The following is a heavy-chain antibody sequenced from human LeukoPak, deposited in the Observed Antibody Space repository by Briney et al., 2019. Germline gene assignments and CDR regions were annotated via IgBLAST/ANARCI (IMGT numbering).Heavy chain of an antibody. CDR2: FDPEDGET. J-gene: IGHJ4*02. Sequence: GASVKVSCKVSGYTLTELSMHWVRQAPGKGLEWMGGFDPEDGETIYAQKFQGRVTMTENTYTDTDYMELGSLRAEETAVYCCATGPFLCGRYVYWGQGTLVTVSS. V-gene: IGHV1-24*01. CDR3: ATGPFLCGRYVY. CDR1: GYTLTELS. D-gene: IGHD3-16*01.